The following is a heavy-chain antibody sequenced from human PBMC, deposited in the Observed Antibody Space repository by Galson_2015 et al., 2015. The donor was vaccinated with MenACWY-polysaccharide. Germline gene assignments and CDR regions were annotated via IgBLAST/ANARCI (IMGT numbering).Heavy chain of an antibody. CDR1: GYTFTSYG. CDR2: ISAYNGNT. V-gene: IGHV1-18*01. CDR3: ARGWVYSTARAASYYYGMDV. Sequence: SVKVSCKASGYTFTSYGISWVRQAPGQGLEWMGWISAYNGNTNYAQKLQGRVTMTTDTSTSTAYMELRSLRSDDTAVYYCARGWVYSTARAASYYYGMDVWGQGTTVTVSS. J-gene: IGHJ6*02. D-gene: IGHD6-13*01.